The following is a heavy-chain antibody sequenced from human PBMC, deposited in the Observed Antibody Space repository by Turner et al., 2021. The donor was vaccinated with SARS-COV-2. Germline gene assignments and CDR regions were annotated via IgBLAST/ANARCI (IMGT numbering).Heavy chain of an antibody. CDR2: ISSSSSYI. J-gene: IGHJ3*02. CDR1: GFNFSSYS. V-gene: IGHV3-21*01. CDR3: ARWDNYYDSSGYYPDAFDI. Sequence: EVQLVESGGGLVKPGGCLRLSCAASGFNFSSYSMNWVRQAPGKGLEWVSSISSSSSYIYYADSVKGRFTISRDNAKNSLYLQMNSLRAEDTAVYYCARWDNYYDSSGYYPDAFDIWGQGTMVTVSS. D-gene: IGHD3-22*01.